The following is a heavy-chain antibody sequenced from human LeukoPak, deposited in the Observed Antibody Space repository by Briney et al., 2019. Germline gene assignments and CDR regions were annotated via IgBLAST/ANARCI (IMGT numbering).Heavy chain of an antibody. Sequence: SETLSLTCTVSGGSLSSYYWTWIRQPAGKGLEWIGRIYTSGSTNYNPSLKSRITMSVDTSNNQFSLNLSSVTAADTAVYYCARQMIAAGKNYYGMDVWGQGTTVTVSS. J-gene: IGHJ6*02. CDR1: GGSLSSYY. D-gene: IGHD6-13*01. V-gene: IGHV4-4*07. CDR3: ARQMIAAGKNYYGMDV. CDR2: IYTSGST.